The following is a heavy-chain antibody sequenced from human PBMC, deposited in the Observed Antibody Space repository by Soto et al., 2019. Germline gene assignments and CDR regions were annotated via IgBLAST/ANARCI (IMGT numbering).Heavy chain of an antibody. CDR2: INPETGGT. Sequence: ASVKVSCKASGYTFTGYYVHWVREAPGQGLEWMGWINPETGGTSYAQKFQGRVTLSGDTSINTAYLELSRLRFDDAAVYFCARERYQVISDGMDVWGQGTTVTVSS. D-gene: IGHD2-2*01. V-gene: IGHV1-2*02. CDR3: ARERYQVISDGMDV. J-gene: IGHJ6*02. CDR1: GYTFTGYY.